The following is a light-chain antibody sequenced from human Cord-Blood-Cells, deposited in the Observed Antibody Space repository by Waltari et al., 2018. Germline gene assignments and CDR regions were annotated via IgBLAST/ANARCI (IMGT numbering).Light chain of an antibody. Sequence: EIVLTQSPGTLSLYPGERATLSCRASQSVSSSYLAWYQQKPGQAPSLLIDGASSRSTGIPDRFSGSGSGTDFTLTISRLEPEEFAVYYCQQYGSSPLTFGGGTKVEIK. J-gene: IGKJ4*01. CDR2: GAS. CDR1: QSVSSSY. CDR3: QQYGSSPLT. V-gene: IGKV3-20*01.